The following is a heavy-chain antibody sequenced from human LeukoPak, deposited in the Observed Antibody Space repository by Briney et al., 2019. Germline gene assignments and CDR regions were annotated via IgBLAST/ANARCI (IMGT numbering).Heavy chain of an antibody. V-gene: IGHV3-49*03. CDR3: TSGLAAGGNWGGHWFDP. Sequence: GGSLRLSCTGSGFIFGDHAMNWFRQAPGKGLEWVGFIRTRAYGATTEYAASVKGRFTISRDDSNSIAYLQMNSLKTEDTAVYYCTSGLAAGGNWGGHWFDPWAREPWSPSPQ. J-gene: IGHJ5*02. D-gene: IGHD6-13*01. CDR1: GFIFGDHA. CDR2: IRTRAYGATT.